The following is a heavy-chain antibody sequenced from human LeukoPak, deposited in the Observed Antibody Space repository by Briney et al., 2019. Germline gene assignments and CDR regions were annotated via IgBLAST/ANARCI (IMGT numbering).Heavy chain of an antibody. J-gene: IGHJ6*03. Sequence: SVKVSCKASGGTFSSYAISWVRQAPGQGLEWMGGIIPIFGTANYAQKFQGRVTITADKSTGTAYMELSSLRSEDTAVYYCASGYGSGSLHNYYYYMDVWGKGTTVTVSS. D-gene: IGHD3-10*01. V-gene: IGHV1-69*06. CDR2: IIPIFGTA. CDR1: GGTFSSYA. CDR3: ASGYGSGSLHNYYYYMDV.